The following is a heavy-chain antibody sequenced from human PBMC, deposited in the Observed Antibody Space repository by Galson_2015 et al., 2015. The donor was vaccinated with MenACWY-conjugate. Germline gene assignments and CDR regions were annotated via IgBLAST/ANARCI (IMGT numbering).Heavy chain of an antibody. V-gene: IGHV2-5*02. CDR1: GFSLSTSGVG. CDR3: SRTDATPGDY. CDR2: IYWDDDK. J-gene: IGHJ4*02. D-gene: IGHD2-15*01. Sequence: PALVKPTQTLTLTCTFSGFSLSTSGVGVGWIRQPPGKALEWLAFIYWDDDKRYSPSLRSRLTITKDTSKNHVVLTMTNMDPVDTATYYCSRTDATPGDYWGQGTLVTVSS.